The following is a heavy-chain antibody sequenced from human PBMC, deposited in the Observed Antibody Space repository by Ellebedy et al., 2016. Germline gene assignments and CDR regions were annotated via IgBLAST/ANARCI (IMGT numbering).Heavy chain of an antibody. CDR3: ARIYCGGGGCYYDF. D-gene: IGHD2-15*01. J-gene: IGHJ4*02. V-gene: IGHV3-21*01. CDR1: GFTFSDYA. CDR2: ISTSGSHA. Sequence: GGSLRLSCAASGFTFSDYAMNWVRQAPGKGLEWVSVISTSGSHAYYADSVKGRFTISRDNAKNSLYLQMNSLRAEDTAVYYCARIYCGGGGCYYDFWGQGTLVTVSS.